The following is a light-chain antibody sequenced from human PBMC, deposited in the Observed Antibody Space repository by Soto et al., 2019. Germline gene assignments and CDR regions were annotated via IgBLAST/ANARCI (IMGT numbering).Light chain of an antibody. CDR3: VAWDDSLNGYVV. J-gene: IGLJ2*01. Sequence: QSVLTQPPSAYGTTGQRVTISCSGSSSNIGSNTVNWYQQLPGTAPKLVIYSNNQRPSGVPDRFSGSKSGTSASLAISGLQSEDEADYYCVAWDDSLNGYVVFGAGTKVTVL. CDR2: SNN. V-gene: IGLV1-44*01. CDR1: SSNIGSNT.